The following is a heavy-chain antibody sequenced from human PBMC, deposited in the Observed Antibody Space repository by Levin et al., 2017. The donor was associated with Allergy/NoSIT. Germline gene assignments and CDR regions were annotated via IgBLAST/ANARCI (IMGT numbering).Heavy chain of an antibody. CDR2: IKFGGSER. CDR1: GFTFSSYW. CDR3: AREGPGTAAAGI. V-gene: IGHV3-7*01. J-gene: IGHJ4*02. Sequence: AGGSLRLSCAASGFTFSSYWMSWVRQAPGKGLEWVANIKFGGSERYYVDSVKGRFTISRDNAKNSLYLQMNSLRAEDTAVYYCAREGPGTAAAGIWGQGTLVTVSS. D-gene: IGHD6-13*01.